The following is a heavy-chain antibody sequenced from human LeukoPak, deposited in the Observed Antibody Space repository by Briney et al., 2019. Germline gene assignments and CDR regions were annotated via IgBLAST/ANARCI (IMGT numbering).Heavy chain of an antibody. CDR1: GGTFSSYA. V-gene: IGHV1-69*13. Sequence: GASVKVSCKASGGTFSSYAISWVRQAPGQGLEWMGGIIPIFGTANYAQKFQGRVTITADESTSTAYMELSSLRSEDTAVYYCAFGYFDWLYKYYFDYWGQGTLVTVSS. J-gene: IGHJ4*02. D-gene: IGHD3-9*01. CDR2: IIPIFGTA. CDR3: AFGYFDWLYKYYFDY.